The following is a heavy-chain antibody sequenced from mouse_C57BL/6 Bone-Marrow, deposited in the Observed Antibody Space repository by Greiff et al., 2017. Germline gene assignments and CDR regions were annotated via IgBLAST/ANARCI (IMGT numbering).Heavy chain of an antibody. Sequence: VQLQQSGAELVRPGASVKLSCTASGFNIKDDYMHWVKQRPEQGLEWIGWIDPENGDTEYASKFQGKATITADTSSNTAYLQLSSLTSEDTAVYYCTTRYSSGYPWFAYWGQGTLVTVSA. CDR3: TTRYSSGYPWFAY. J-gene: IGHJ3*01. CDR2: IDPENGDT. D-gene: IGHD3-2*02. V-gene: IGHV14-4*01. CDR1: GFNIKDDY.